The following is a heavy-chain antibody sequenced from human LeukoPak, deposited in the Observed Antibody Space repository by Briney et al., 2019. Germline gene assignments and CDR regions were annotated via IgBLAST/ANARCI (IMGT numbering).Heavy chain of an antibody. J-gene: IGHJ4*02. D-gene: IGHD3-10*01. CDR3: ARVNYGSATKEDY. CDR1: GDSINSLDL. CDR2: MYLSGTT. V-gene: IGHV4-4*02. Sequence: PSGTLSLTCTVSGDSINSLDLWSWVRQPPGKGLEWIGEMYLSGTTHSNPSVKSRVTISVDTSENQFSLKLSSVTAADTAVYYCARVNYGSATKEDYWGQGTLVTVSS.